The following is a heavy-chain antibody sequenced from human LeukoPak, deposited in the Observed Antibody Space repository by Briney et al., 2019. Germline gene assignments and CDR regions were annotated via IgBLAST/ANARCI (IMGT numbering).Heavy chain of an antibody. CDR3: ARDVYYYDSSGYYPDY. V-gene: IGHV1-2*06. J-gene: IGHJ4*02. Sequence: GASVKVSCKASGYTFTGYYMHWVRQAPGQGLEWMGRINPNSGDTNYAQKFQGRVTMTRDTSISTAYMELSRLRSDDTAVYYCARDVYYYDSSGYYPDYWGQGTLVTVSS. D-gene: IGHD3-22*01. CDR2: INPNSGDT. CDR1: GYTFTGYY.